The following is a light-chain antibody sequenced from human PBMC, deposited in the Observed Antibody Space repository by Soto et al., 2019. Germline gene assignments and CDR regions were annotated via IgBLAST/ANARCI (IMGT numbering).Light chain of an antibody. CDR1: QSVSSSY. Sequence: EIVWTQSPGTLSLSPGERATLSCRASQSVSSSYLAWYQQKPVQAPRLLIYGASSRATGIPDRFSGSGSGTDFTLTISRLEPEDFAVYDCQQYGSSPDTFGQGTKLEIK. CDR2: GAS. V-gene: IGKV3-20*01. J-gene: IGKJ2*01. CDR3: QQYGSSPDT.